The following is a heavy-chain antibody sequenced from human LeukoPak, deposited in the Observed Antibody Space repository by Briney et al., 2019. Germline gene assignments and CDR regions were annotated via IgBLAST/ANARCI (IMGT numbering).Heavy chain of an antibody. Sequence: ASVKVSCKASGYTFTSYGISWVRQAPGQGLEWMGWISAYNGNTNYAQKLQGRVTMTTDTSTSTSYMELRSLRSDDTAMYYCARDWLTCVELSSTSCHGPYYYGMDVWGQGTTVTVSS. CDR3: ARDWLTCVELSSTSCHGPYYYGMDV. D-gene: IGHD2-2*01. CDR2: ISAYNGNT. V-gene: IGHV1-18*01. J-gene: IGHJ6*02. CDR1: GYTFTSYG.